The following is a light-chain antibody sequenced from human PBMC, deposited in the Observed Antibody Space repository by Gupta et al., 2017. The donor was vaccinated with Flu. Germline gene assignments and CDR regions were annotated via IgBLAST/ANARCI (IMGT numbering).Light chain of an antibody. CDR1: AFPRQY. CDR2: KDS. V-gene: IGLV3-25*03. Sequence: PGQTARITCSGDAFPRQYSSWYQQRPGQAPILLLYKDSQRPSGIPERFSGSSSGTAVTLTISGGQAEDEADYYCQSTVNGDGWVFGGGTKLTVL. J-gene: IGLJ3*02. CDR3: QSTVNGDGWV.